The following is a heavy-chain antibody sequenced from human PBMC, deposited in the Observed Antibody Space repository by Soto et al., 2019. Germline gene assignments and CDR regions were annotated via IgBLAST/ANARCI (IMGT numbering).Heavy chain of an antibody. CDR3: ARGTRRVTLSSGLDL. J-gene: IGHJ2*01. V-gene: IGHV3-30-3*01. D-gene: IGHD3-16*01. CDR2: ISNDGYNK. Sequence: QVQLVESGGGVVQPGRSLRLSCAASGFTFRTYAMHWVRQAPGKGLEWVAVISNDGYNKYFADSVTGRFTISRDDSNNTLFLQMNSLNTEDTAVYYCARGTRRVTLSSGLDLWGRGTLVTVSS. CDR1: GFTFRTYA.